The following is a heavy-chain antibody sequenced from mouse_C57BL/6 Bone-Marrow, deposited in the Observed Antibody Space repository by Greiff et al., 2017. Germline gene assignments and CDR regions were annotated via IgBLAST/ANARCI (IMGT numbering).Heavy chain of an antibody. D-gene: IGHD2-3*01. CDR3: SSFDGNYFDF. V-gene: IGHV14-4*01. J-gene: IGHJ2*01. CDR2: IDPEIGDT. Sequence: EVQLVESGAELVRPGASVKLSCTASGFNIKYDYIHWVKQRPEQGLEWIGWIDPEIGDTEYASKFQGKATITSDTSSNTAYLQLSSLTSEDTAVYYCSSFDGNYFDFWGQGTPLTVAS. CDR1: GFNIKYDY.